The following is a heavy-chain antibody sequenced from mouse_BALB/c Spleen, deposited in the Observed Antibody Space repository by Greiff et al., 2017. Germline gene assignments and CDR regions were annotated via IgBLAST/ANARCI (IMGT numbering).Heavy chain of an antibody. CDR3: ARMGYGNHPFAY. J-gene: IGHJ3*01. D-gene: IGHD2-1*01. CDR2: IYPGDGDT. V-gene: IGHV1-80*01. CDR1: GYAFSSYW. Sequence: VQLQQSGAELVRPGSSVKISCKASGYAFSSYWMNWVKQRPGQGLEWIGQIYPGDGDTNYNGKFKGKATLTADKSSSTAYMQLSSLTSEDSAVYFCARMGYGNHPFAYWGQGTLVTVSA.